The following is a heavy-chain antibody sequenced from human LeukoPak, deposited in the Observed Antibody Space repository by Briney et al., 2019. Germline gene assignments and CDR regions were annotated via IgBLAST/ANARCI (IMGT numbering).Heavy chain of an antibody. J-gene: IGHJ4*02. CDR1: GDSVSSNSAA. V-gene: IGHV6-1*01. D-gene: IGHD6-6*01. CDR2: TYYRSKWYN. Sequence: SQTLSLTCAISGDSVSSNSAAWNWIRQSPSRGLEWLGRTYYRSKWYNDYAVSVKSRITINPDTSKNQFSLQLNSVTPEDTAVYYCARENPNRLSSSPDLDYWGQGTLVTVSS. CDR3: ARENPNRLSSSPDLDY.